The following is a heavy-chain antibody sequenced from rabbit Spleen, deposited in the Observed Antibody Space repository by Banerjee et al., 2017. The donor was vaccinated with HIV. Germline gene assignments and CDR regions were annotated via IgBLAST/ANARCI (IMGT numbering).Heavy chain of an antibody. CDR2: IYGGSSGST. V-gene: IGHV1S40*01. D-gene: IGHD1-1*01. Sequence: QSLEESGGDLVKPGTSLTLTCTASGFSFISGYYMCWVRQAPGKGLEWIACIYGGSSGSTYFASWAKGRFIISKTSSTTVTLQMTSLTAADTATYFCARDTSSSFSSYGMDLWGPGTLVTVS. J-gene: IGHJ6*01. CDR1: GFSFISGYY. CDR3: ARDTSSSFSSYGMDL.